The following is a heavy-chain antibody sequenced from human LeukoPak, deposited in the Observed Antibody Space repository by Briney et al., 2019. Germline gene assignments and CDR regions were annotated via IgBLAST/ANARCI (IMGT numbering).Heavy chain of an antibody. CDR1: GYSIATYW. J-gene: IGHJ4*02. Sequence: PGESLKVSCQGSGYSIATYWIGWVRQKPGKGLEWLGSIYPGDSDTTYNPSFQGQVTISVDKSISTAYLQWSSLRASDTAMYYCKTMRDLEFEEYYFDSWGQGTLVTVSS. CDR2: IYPGDSDT. CDR3: KTMRDLEFEEYYFDS. V-gene: IGHV5-51*01. D-gene: IGHD1-1*01.